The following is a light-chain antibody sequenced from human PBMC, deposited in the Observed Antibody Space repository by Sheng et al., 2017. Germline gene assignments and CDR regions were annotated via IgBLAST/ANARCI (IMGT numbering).Light chain of an antibody. CDR1: KLGDKY. V-gene: IGLV3-1*01. CDR2: QDG. J-gene: IGLJ2*01. CDR3: QAWDSSTVV. Sequence: SYELTQPPSVSVSPGQTASITCSGDKLGDKYAHWYQHKPGQSPVVVIYQDGKRPSEIPERFSGSNSGNTATLTISGTQAMDEADYYCQAWDSSTVVFGGGTKLTVL.